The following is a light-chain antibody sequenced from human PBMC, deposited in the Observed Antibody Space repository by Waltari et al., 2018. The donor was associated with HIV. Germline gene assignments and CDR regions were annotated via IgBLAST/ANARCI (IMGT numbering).Light chain of an antibody. J-gene: IGLJ2*01. CDR1: STDIGSYDL. V-gene: IGLV2-23*02. CDR2: EVS. CDR3: CSYAGGITHVL. Sequence: QSALTQPASVSGSPGQSITISCTGMSTDIGSYDLVSWYQQHPGKAPKLMIYEVSKRPSGVSNRVSGSKSGNTASLTISGLQAEDEADYHCCSYAGGITHVLFGGGTKLTVL.